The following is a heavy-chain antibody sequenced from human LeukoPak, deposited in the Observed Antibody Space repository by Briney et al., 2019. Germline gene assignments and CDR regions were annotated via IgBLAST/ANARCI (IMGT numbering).Heavy chain of an antibody. D-gene: IGHD3-16*01. J-gene: IGHJ5*02. Sequence: GGSLRLSCAASGFTFSSYGMHWVRQAPGKGPEWVSSITSSSSYIFYADSVKGRFTVSRDDATNSVYLEMNSLRAEDTAVYYCARGGDKRLARNWFDPWGQGTVVTVSS. V-gene: IGHV3-21*01. CDR3: ARGGDKRLARNWFDP. CDR1: GFTFSSYG. CDR2: ITSSSSYI.